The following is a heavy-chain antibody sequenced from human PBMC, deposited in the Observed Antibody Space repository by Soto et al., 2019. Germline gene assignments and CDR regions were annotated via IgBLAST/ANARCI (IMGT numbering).Heavy chain of an antibody. CDR2: IYYSGST. CDR3: ARQENSSGGYYYYYGMDV. J-gene: IGHJ6*02. Sequence: SETLSLTCTVSGGSISSSTYYWGWIRQPPGKGLEWIGSIYYSGSTYYNPSLKSRVTISVDTSKNQFSLKLSSVTAADTAVYYCARQENSSGGYYYYYGMDVWGQGTTVT. CDR1: GGSISSSTYY. V-gene: IGHV4-39*01. D-gene: IGHD6-19*01.